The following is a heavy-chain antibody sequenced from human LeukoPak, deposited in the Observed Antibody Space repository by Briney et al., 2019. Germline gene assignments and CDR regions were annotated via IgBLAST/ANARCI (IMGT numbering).Heavy chain of an antibody. CDR2: ISSSSYI. J-gene: IGHJ4*02. Sequence: GGSLRLSCAASGFTFSSYSMNWVRQAPGKGLEWVSSISSSSYIYYADSVKGRFTISRDNAKNSLYLQMNSLRAEDTAVYYCARDPSQYQLRLYWGQGTLVTVSS. V-gene: IGHV3-21*01. CDR1: GFTFSSYS. CDR3: ARDPSQYQLRLY. D-gene: IGHD2-2*01.